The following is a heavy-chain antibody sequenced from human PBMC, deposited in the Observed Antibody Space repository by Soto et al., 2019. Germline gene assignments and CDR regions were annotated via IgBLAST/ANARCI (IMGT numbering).Heavy chain of an antibody. CDR1: GGSISSGDFS. J-gene: IGHJ4*02. D-gene: IGHD3-22*01. CDR2: IYYGGST. CDR3: ARVRREYDNSGPVDY. Sequence: QLQLQESGSGLVKPSQTLSLTCAVSGGSISSGDFSWNWIRQPPGKGLEYIGYIYYGGSTYYNPSLQSRVTMSVDRSRNQFPLKLNSVTAADTAVYYCARVRREYDNSGPVDYWGQGTLVTVSS. V-gene: IGHV4-30-2*01.